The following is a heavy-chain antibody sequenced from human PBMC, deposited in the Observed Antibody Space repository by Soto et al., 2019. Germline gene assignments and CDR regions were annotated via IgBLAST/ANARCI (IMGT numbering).Heavy chain of an antibody. V-gene: IGHV6-1*01. J-gene: IGHJ2*01. CDR1: GDSVSSNNAA. Sequence: PSQTLSLTCAISGDSVSSNNAAWHWIRQSPSRGLEWLGRTYYRSKWYNDYAMSVKGRITINPDTSKDHFSLQLNSVTPEDTAVYYCARAKIIAPRLMWYLDLWGRGTLVTAPQ. CDR2: TYYRSKWYN. D-gene: IGHD6-6*01. CDR3: ARAKIIAPRLMWYLDL.